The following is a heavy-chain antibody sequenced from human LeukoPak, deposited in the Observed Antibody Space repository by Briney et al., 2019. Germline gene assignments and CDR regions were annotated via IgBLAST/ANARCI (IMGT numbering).Heavy chain of an antibody. Sequence: GASVKVSCKASGYTFSGYYMHWVRQAPGQGLEWMGWINPNSGGTNYAQKFQGRVTMTRDTSISTVYMELNRLRFDDTAVYYCARERRGYSYGSEVMDHWGQGTLVTVSS. CDR1: GYTFSGYY. CDR2: INPNSGGT. V-gene: IGHV1-2*02. D-gene: IGHD5-18*01. J-gene: IGHJ4*02. CDR3: ARERRGYSYGSEVMDH.